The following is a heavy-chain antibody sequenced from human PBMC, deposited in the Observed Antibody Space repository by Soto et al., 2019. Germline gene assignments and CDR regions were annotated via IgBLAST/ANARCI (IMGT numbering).Heavy chain of an antibody. J-gene: IGHJ4*02. V-gene: IGHV4-31*11. Sequence: PSETLSLTCAVSGGPISSGGYYWSWIRQHPGKGLEWIGYIYYSGSTYYNPSLKSRVIISVDTSKNQFSLKLSSVTAADTAVYYCARGSTVAAILFDYWGQGTLVTVSS. D-gene: IGHD2-15*01. CDR1: GGPISSGGYY. CDR2: IYYSGST. CDR3: ARGSTVAAILFDY.